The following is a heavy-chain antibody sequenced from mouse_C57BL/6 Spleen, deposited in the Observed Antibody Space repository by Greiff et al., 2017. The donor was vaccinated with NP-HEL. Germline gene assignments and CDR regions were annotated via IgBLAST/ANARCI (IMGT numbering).Heavy chain of an antibody. V-gene: IGHV1-55*01. CDR1: GYTFTSYW. J-gene: IGHJ3*01. Sequence: QVQLQQSGAELVKPGASVKMSCKASGYTFTSYWITWVKQRPGQGLEWIGDIYPGSGSTNYNEKFKSKATLTVDTSSSTAYMQLSSLTSEDSAVYYCARFHYDYDPRFAYWGQGTLVTVSA. CDR2: IYPGSGST. D-gene: IGHD2-4*01. CDR3: ARFHYDYDPRFAY.